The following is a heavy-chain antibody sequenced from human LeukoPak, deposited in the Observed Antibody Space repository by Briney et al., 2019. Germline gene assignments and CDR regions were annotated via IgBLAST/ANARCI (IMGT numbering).Heavy chain of an antibody. CDR2: VHISETT. V-gene: IGHV4-4*07. CDR1: GGSISGYY. CDR3: ARGYRISEIRFFEWLLDY. D-gene: IGHD3-3*01. J-gene: IGHJ4*02. Sequence: SDTLSLTCTVSGGSISGYYWHWIRQPAGKGLEWIGRVHISETTIYNPSLKSRVTMSVDTSNNHFSLNLSSVTAADTAVYYCARGYRISEIRFFEWLLDYWGRGYLVTVSS.